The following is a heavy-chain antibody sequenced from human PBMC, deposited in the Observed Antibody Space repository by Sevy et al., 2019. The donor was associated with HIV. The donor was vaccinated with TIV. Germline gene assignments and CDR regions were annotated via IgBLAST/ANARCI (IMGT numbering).Heavy chain of an antibody. J-gene: IGHJ6*02. CDR3: ARDNNCSSTSCYYYYYYYGMDV. CDR2: ISSSSSYI. CDR1: GFTFSSYS. Sequence: GGSLRLSCAASGFTFSSYSMNWVRQAPGKGLEWVSSISSSSSYIYYADSVKGRFTISRDNAKNSLYLQMNSLRAEDTAVYYCARDNNCSSTSCYYYYYYYGMDVWGQGTTVTVSS. V-gene: IGHV3-21*01. D-gene: IGHD2-2*01.